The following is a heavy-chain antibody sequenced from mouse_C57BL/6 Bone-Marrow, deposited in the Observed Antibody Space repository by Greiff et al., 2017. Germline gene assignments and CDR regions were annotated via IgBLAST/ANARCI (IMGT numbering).Heavy chain of an antibody. CDR1: GFSLTSYG. J-gene: IGHJ3*01. CDR3: ARLDSSGTGFAY. CDR2: IWGVGST. V-gene: IGHV2-6*01. D-gene: IGHD3-2*02. Sequence: VKLVESGPGLVAPSQSLSITCTVSGFSLTSYGVDWVRQSPGKGLEWLGVIWGVGSTNYNSALKSRLSISKDNSKSQVFLNMNSLQTDDTAMYYCARLDSSGTGFAYWGQGTLVTVSA.